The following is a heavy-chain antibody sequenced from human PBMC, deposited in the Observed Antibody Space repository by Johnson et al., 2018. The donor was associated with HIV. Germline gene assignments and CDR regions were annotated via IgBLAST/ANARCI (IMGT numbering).Heavy chain of an antibody. Sequence: QVQLVESGGGVVQPGGSLRIQCEVSEFNFRNYALHWVRLAPGKGLQWVAVVSYDGSQTFYADSVKGRFTISRDNSKNTLYLQMNSLRAEDTSVYYCAKVGAMVVTPRGEAFDIWGQGTMVTVSS. D-gene: IGHD4-23*01. CDR2: VSYDGSQT. CDR3: AKVGAMVVTPRGEAFDI. CDR1: EFNFRNYA. V-gene: IGHV3-30*18. J-gene: IGHJ3*02.